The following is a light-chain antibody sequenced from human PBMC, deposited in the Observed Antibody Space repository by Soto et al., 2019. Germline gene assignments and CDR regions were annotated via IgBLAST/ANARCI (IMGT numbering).Light chain of an antibody. CDR2: DVT. Sequence: QSVLPQPASVSGSPGQSITISCTGTSSDVGGYNFVSWYQQHPGEAPKLMIYDVTNRPSGVSNRFSGSKSGNTASLTISGLQAEDEADYYCSAYTSSNTVVFGGGTKVTVL. J-gene: IGLJ2*01. V-gene: IGLV2-14*03. CDR1: SSDVGGYNF. CDR3: SAYTSSNTVV.